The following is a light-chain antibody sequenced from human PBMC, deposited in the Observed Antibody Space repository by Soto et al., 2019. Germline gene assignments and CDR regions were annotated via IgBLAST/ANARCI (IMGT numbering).Light chain of an antibody. CDR1: SSDVGGYNY. CDR2: AVT. Sequence: SVLPQPRSVYGSPGQSVTISCTGTSSDVGGYNYVSWYQQYPGKAPKVMIYAVTKRPSGVPDRISGSKSGDTASLTISGLQAEDEADYYCCSYAGSYTHYVFGTGTKVTVL. CDR3: CSYAGSYTHYV. V-gene: IGLV2-11*01. J-gene: IGLJ1*01.